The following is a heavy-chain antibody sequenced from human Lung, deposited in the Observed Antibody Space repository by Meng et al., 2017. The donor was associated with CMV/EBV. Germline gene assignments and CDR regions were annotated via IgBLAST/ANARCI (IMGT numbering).Heavy chain of an antibody. J-gene: IGHJ4*02. CDR3: ARGELRWDY. V-gene: IGHV4-4*01. CDR1: CGSPHITTW. Sequence: VPPLESGPAMVQPPGSRCLPLHCSCGSPHITTWCSLVRQPPGKGLEWIGEIYHTGTTNYNPSLKSRVTISVDESKNQFSLKLSSVAAADTAVYFCARGELRWDYWGQGTLVTVSS. CDR2: IYHTGTT. D-gene: IGHD2-2*01.